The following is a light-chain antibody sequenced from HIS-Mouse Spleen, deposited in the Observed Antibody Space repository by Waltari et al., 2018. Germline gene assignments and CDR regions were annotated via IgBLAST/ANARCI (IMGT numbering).Light chain of an antibody. CDR1: ALPKKY. CDR3: YSTDSSGNHRV. CDR2: EDS. Sequence: SYELTQPPSLSVSPGQTARITCSGDALPKKYAYWYQQKSGQAPVLVIYEDSKRPSGIPERVSGSSSGTMATLTISGAQVEDEADYYCYSTDSSGNHRVFGGGTKLTVL. J-gene: IGLJ2*01. V-gene: IGLV3-10*01.